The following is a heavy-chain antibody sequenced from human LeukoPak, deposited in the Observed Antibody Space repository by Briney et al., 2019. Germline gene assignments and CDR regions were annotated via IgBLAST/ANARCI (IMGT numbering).Heavy chain of an antibody. Sequence: SETLSLTCAVSGGSISSSSYYWGWIRQPPGKGLEWIGSIYYSGSTYYNPSLKSRVTISVDTSKNQFSLKLSSVTAADTAVYYCARRYCSGGSCYSDNWFDPWGQGTLVTVSS. D-gene: IGHD2-15*01. CDR1: GGSISSSSYY. V-gene: IGHV4-39*01. CDR2: IYYSGST. CDR3: ARRYCSGGSCYSDNWFDP. J-gene: IGHJ5*02.